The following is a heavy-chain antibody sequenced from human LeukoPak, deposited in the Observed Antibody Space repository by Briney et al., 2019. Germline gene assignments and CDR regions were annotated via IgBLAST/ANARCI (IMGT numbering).Heavy chain of an antibody. Sequence: GGSLRLSCAASGFTFGVSWMSWVRQAPGKGLEWVANIKEDGSEKYYVDSVKGRFTISRDNAKNSLFLQMNSLRAEDTAVYYCARVDDLLTVDYWGQGTLVTVSS. CDR2: IKEDGSEK. CDR1: GFTFGVSW. V-gene: IGHV3-7*01. J-gene: IGHJ4*02. D-gene: IGHD3-9*01. CDR3: ARVDDLLTVDY.